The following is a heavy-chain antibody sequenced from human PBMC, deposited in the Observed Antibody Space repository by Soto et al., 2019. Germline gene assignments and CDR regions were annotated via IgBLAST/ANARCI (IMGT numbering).Heavy chain of an antibody. Sequence: EVQLVESGGGLVQPGRSLRLSCAASGFTFDDYAMHWVRQAPGKGLEWVSRISWNSGSIGYADSVKGRFTISRDNAQNSLYPQMNSLRAEDTALYYCAKAVGSYGNFDYWGQGTLVTVSS. CDR2: ISWNSGSI. CDR3: AKAVGSYGNFDY. D-gene: IGHD5-18*01. V-gene: IGHV3-9*01. CDR1: GFTFDDYA. J-gene: IGHJ4*02.